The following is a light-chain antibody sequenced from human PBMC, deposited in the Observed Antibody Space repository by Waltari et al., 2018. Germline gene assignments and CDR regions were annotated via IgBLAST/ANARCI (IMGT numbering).Light chain of an antibody. CDR2: AVT. V-gene: IGLV2-14*03. CDR3: SSYTSSNTLG. J-gene: IGLJ1*01. CDR1: SSDVGGYNY. Sequence: QSVLTQPASVSGSPGQSITISCTGTSSDVGGYNYVSWYQQHPGKAPKLIIYAVTNRPSGVSNRFSGSKSGNTASLTISGLQAEDEADYYCSSYTSSNTLGFGTGTKVTVL.